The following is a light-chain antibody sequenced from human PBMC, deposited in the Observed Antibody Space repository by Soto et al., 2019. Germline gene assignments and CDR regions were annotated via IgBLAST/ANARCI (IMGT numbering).Light chain of an antibody. J-gene: IGLJ2*01. Sequence: QPVLTQPASVSGSPGQSITISSTGTRSDIGAYNFVSWYQQHPGEVPKLILYDVNVRPSGVSNRFSGSKSGNTASLTISGLQAEDEADYYCTSWTTSTTMIFGGGTKLTVL. CDR1: RSDIGAYNF. CDR3: TSWTTSTTMI. V-gene: IGLV2-14*03. CDR2: DVN.